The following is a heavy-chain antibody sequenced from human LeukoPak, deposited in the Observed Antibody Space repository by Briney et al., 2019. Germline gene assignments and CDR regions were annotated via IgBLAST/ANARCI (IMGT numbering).Heavy chain of an antibody. J-gene: IGHJ4*02. V-gene: IGHV5-51*01. CDR3: ARRELGILYYFDY. D-gene: IGHD7-27*01. CDR2: IYPSDSDT. CDR1: GYSFTNYW. Sequence: GESLKISCKGSGYSFTNYWIGWVRQMPGKGLEWMGIIYPSDSDTTYSPSFQGQVTISADKSISTAYLQWSGLKASDTAMYFCARRELGILYYFDYWGQGTLVTVSS.